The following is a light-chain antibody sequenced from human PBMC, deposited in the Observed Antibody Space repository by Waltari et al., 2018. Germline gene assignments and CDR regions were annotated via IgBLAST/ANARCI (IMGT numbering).Light chain of an antibody. CDR1: QSVSTN. CDR3: QQYNNWPRT. V-gene: IGKV3-15*01. CDR2: GAS. J-gene: IGKJ1*01. Sequence: ETVMTQSPATLSVSPGERATLSCRASQSVSTNLAWYQQKPGQAPRLLIYGASTRATGIPARFSGSGSGTDFTLTISSLQSEDFAVYYCQQYNNWPRTFGQGTKAEIK.